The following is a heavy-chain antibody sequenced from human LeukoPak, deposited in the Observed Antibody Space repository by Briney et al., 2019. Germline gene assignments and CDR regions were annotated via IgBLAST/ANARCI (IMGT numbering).Heavy chain of an antibody. CDR1: GFTFSDYY. V-gene: IGHV3-11*01. Sequence: GGSLRLSCAASGFTFSDYYMTWIRQAPGKGLEWVSYVSTSGDSIYYADSVKGRFTISRDNAKNSLHLQMNGLRAEDTAVYYCARVWIGDNPLDYWGQGTLVTVSS. CDR3: ARVWIGDNPLDY. D-gene: IGHD3-10*01. J-gene: IGHJ4*02. CDR2: VSTSGDSI.